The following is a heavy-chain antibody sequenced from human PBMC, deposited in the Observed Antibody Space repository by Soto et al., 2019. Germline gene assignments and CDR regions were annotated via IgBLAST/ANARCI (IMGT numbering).Heavy chain of an antibody. J-gene: IGHJ4*02. CDR2: IYYSGST. D-gene: IGHD3-3*01. Sequence: ASETLSLTCTVSGGSISSSSYYWGWIRHPPGKGLEWIGSIYYSGSTYYNPSLKSRVTISVDTSKNQFSLKLSSVTAADTAVYYCASHSRITIFGVVMRRPPHWGQGTLVTVSS. CDR1: GGSISSSSYY. V-gene: IGHV4-39*01. CDR3: ASHSRITIFGVVMRRPPH.